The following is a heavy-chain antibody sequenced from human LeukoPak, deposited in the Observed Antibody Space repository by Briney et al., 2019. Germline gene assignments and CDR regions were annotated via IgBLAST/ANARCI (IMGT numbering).Heavy chain of an antibody. CDR2: IIPILGIA. CDR1: GGTFSSYA. Sequence: SVKVSCKASGGTFSSYAISWVRQAPGQGLEWMGRIIPILGIANYAQKFQGRVTITADKSTSTAYMELSSLRSEDTAVYYCARDRITMLPAGSDPWGQGTLVTVSS. V-gene: IGHV1-69*04. J-gene: IGHJ5*02. CDR3: ARDRITMLPAGSDP. D-gene: IGHD3-10*01.